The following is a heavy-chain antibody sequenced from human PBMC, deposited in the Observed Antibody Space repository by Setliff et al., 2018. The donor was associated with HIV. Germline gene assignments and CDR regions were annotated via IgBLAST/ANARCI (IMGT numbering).Heavy chain of an antibody. CDR3: ASYSGSYYFILHY. Sequence: SVKVSCKASGGTFSSYAISWVRQAPGQGLEWMGGIIPILGIANYAQKFQGRVTFSADESTTTAYMELRSLKYEDAAVYYCASYSGSYYFILHYWGQGTLVTVSS. D-gene: IGHD1-26*01. J-gene: IGHJ4*02. CDR2: IIPILGIA. CDR1: GGTFSSYA. V-gene: IGHV1-69*10.